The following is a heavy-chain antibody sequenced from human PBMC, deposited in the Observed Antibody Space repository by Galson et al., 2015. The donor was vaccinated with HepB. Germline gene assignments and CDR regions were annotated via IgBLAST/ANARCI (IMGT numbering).Heavy chain of an antibody. CDR3: ARGVAVSESYFFDY. CDR2: INAYNGKT. V-gene: IGHV1-18*01. Sequence: SVKVACKASGYTFTAYGITWVRHAPGQGLEWMRGINAYNGKTKYVQKLEGRVTMTTDTSSSTAYMELRSLRSDDTAVYYCARGVAVSESYFFDYWGQGTLVTVSS. J-gene: IGHJ4*02. CDR1: GYTFTAYG. D-gene: IGHD6-19*01.